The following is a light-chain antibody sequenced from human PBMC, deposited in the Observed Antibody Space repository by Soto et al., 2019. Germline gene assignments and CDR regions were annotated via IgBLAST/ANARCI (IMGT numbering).Light chain of an antibody. J-gene: IGLJ2*01. CDR1: SSDVGGYNY. V-gene: IGLV2-8*01. CDR2: EVS. CDR3: SSYAGSNNLV. Sequence: QSALTQPPSASGSPGQSVTISCTGTSSDVGGYNYVSWYQQHPGKAPKLMIYEVSKRPSGVPDRFSGSKSGNTASLTVSGLQAGDEADYYCSSYAGSNNLVFGGGTKL.